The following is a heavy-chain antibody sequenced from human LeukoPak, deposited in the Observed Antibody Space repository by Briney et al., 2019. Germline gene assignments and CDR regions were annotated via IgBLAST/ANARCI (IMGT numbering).Heavy chain of an antibody. CDR1: GYTFTSYY. V-gene: IGHV1-18*04. Sequence: AASVKVSCKASGYTFTSYYMHWVRQAPGQGLEWMGWISAYNGNTNYAQKLQGRVTMTTDTSTSTAYMELRSLRSDDTAVYYCARAEEGITPNDYWGQGTLVTVSS. CDR3: ARAEEGITPNDY. CDR2: ISAYNGNT. D-gene: IGHD3-16*01. J-gene: IGHJ4*02.